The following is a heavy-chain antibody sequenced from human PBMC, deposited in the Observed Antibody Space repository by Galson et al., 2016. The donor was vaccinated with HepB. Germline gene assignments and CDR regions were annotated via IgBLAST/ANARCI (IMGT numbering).Heavy chain of an antibody. D-gene: IGHD2-21*01. CDR2: LYASGKT. CDR3: TRGWIREYSSGNGGGNGGDH. CDR1: GFIVSSNY. J-gene: IGHJ4*02. V-gene: IGHV3-53*01. Sequence: SLRLSCAASGFIVSSNYMNWVRQAPGNGLEWVSVLYASGKTYYADSVKGRFTISGDNSKNILFLQMNSLRAEDTALYYCTRGWIREYSSGNGGGNGGDHWVQGTLGTVSS.